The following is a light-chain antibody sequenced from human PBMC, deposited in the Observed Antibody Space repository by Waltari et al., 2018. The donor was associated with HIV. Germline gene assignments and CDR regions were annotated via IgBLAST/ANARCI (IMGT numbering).Light chain of an antibody. CDR3: QLWDSSSEPPVV. CDR1: NIRTKS. CDR2: DDV. J-gene: IGLJ2*01. V-gene: IGLV3-21*02. Sequence: SFVLTQPPSVSVAPGQTARLTCGGNNIRTKSVDWYQQKPGQAPVLVVYDDVDRPPGSPQRFSGANTGNPTTLTISRVVDADDADYYCQLWDSSSEPPVVFGGGTKLTVL.